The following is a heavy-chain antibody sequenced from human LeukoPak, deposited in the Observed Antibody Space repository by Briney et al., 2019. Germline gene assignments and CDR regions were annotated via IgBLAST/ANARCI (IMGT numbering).Heavy chain of an antibody. CDR2: IYYSGST. Sequence: SETLSLTCTVSGGSISSYYWSWIRQPPGKELELIGYIYYSGSTNYNPSLKSRVTISVDTSKNQFSLKLSSVTAADTAVYYCARANDYYDSSGYSENDAFDIWGQGTMVTVSS. V-gene: IGHV4-59*01. CDR3: ARANDYYDSSGYSENDAFDI. D-gene: IGHD3-22*01. J-gene: IGHJ3*02. CDR1: GGSISSYY.